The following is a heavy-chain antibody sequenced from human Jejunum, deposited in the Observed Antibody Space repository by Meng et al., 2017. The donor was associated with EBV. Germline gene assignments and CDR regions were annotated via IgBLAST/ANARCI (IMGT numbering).Heavy chain of an antibody. CDR1: GDSVSSRSYY. J-gene: IGHJ4*02. D-gene: IGHD2-21*02. CDR2: MYYSGSS. V-gene: IGHV4-61*01. Sequence: VQLPESGPGLVKPSEPLSLTCTVSGDSVSSRSYYWNWIRQPPGKGLEWIGYMYYSGSSNYNPSLKSRVTISIDMSKNQFSLKLNSVTAADTAVYYCAGDRRAYCGSDCNPLDYWGQGTLVTVSS. CDR3: AGDRRAYCGSDCNPLDY.